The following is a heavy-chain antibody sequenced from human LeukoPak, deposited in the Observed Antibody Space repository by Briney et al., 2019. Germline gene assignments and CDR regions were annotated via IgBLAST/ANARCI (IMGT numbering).Heavy chain of an antibody. V-gene: IGHV4-31*03. CDR3: ARGFDYADFWFDP. CDR1: GGSISSGGYY. D-gene: IGHD4-17*01. J-gene: IGHJ5*02. Sequence: SETLSLTCTVSGGSISSGGYYWSWIRQHPGKGLEWIGYIYYSGSTYYNPSLKSRVTISVDTSKNQFSLKLSSVTAADTAVYYCARGFDYADFWFDPGAREPWSSSPQ. CDR2: IYYSGST.